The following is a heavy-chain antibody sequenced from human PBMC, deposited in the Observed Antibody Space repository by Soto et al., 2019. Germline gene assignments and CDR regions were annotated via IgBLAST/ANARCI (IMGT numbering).Heavy chain of an antibody. CDR1: GFTFSSYA. V-gene: IGHV3-23*01. D-gene: IGHD3-3*01. CDR3: AKDSREVYYDFWSGPDDRPYYGMDV. Sequence: PGGSLRLSCAASGFTFSSYAMSWVRQAPGKGLEWVSAISGSGGSTYYADSVKGRFTISRDNSKNTLYLQMNSLRAEDTAVYYCAKDSREVYYDFWSGPDDRPYYGMDVWGQGTTVTGSS. CDR2: ISGSGGST. J-gene: IGHJ6*02.